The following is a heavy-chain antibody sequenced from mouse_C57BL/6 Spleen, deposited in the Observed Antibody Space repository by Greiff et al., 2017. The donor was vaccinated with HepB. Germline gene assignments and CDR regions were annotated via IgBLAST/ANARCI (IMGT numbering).Heavy chain of an antibody. V-gene: IGHV14-4*01. Sequence: VQLQQSGAELVRPGASVKLSCTASGFNIKDDYMHWVKQRPEQGLEWIGWIDPENGDTEYASKFQGKATITADTSSNTAYLQLRSLTSEDAAVYYCTSCRAWLAYWGQGTLVTGSA. CDR2: IDPENGDT. CDR3: TSCRAWLAY. J-gene: IGHJ3*01. CDR1: GFNIKDDY.